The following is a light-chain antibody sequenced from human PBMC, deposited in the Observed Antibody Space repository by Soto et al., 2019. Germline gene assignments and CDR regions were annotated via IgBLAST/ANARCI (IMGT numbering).Light chain of an antibody. CDR3: QQSYSTTWT. CDR1: QSIRSH. V-gene: IGKV1-39*01. CDR2: AAS. Sequence: DIQITQSPSSRFASVGDRVTITCRASQSIRSHLNWYLQKPGNAPKLLIYAASSLQSGVPSLFSGSGAGTDFTRTISSLQPEDFETAYCQQSYSTTWTFGQGTKVDI. J-gene: IGKJ1*01.